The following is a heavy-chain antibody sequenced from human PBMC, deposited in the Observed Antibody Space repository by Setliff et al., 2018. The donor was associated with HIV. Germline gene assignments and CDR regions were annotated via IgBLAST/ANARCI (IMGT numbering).Heavy chain of an antibody. CDR3: AKDGLAGYFES. V-gene: IGHV3-33*06. D-gene: IGHD1-1*01. CDR1: GFTFTNHA. J-gene: IGHJ4*02. CDR2: IWFDGSRK. Sequence: PGGSLRLSCATSGFTFTNHAMHWVRQAPGKGLGWVAVIWFDGSRKYYADSVKGRFTISRDTSNNTLYLQMNSLRAEDTAVYYCAKDGLAGYFESWGLGTLVTVSS.